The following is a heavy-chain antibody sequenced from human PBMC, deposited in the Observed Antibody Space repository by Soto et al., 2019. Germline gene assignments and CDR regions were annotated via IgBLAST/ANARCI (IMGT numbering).Heavy chain of an antibody. CDR2: VYYSGSS. Sequence: SETLSLTCTVSGDSISGGASFWSWIRQPPGKGLDWIANVYYSGSSYYNPSLKSRLTISVDTTKNQFSLQLKSMTAADTAVYYCAQLSCTSSTCYFPGLFDSWGQGTLVTVSS. D-gene: IGHD2-2*01. J-gene: IGHJ5*01. V-gene: IGHV4-30-4*01. CDR1: GDSISGGASF. CDR3: AQLSCTSSTCYFPGLFDS.